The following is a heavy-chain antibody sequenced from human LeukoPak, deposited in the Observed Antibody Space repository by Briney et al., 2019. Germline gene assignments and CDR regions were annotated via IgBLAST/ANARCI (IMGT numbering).Heavy chain of an antibody. J-gene: IGHJ4*02. D-gene: IGHD5-18*01. CDR1: GGSISSGSYY. CDR3: ARDSTAMVTAFDY. V-gene: IGHV4-61*02. Sequence: SETLSLTCTVSGGSISSGSYYWSWIRQPAGKGLEWIGRIYTSGSTNYNPPLKSRVTISVDTSKNQFSLKLSSVTAADTAVYYCARDSTAMVTAFDYWGQGTLVTVSS. CDR2: IYTSGST.